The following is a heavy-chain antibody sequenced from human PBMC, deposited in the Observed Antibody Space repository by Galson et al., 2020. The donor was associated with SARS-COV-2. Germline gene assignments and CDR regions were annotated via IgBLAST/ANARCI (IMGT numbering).Heavy chain of an antibody. V-gene: IGHV4-61*02. J-gene: IGHJ5*02. CDR3: ARGVGLRVVVLAALPGWFDP. CDR2: IYTSGST. CDR1: GGSISSGRYY. Sequence: SEPLSLTCTVSGGSISSGRYYWSWIRQPAGKGLEWIGRIYTSGSTNYNPSLKSRVTISVDTSKNQFSLKLSSVTAAATAVYYCARGVGLRVVVLAALPGWFDPWGQGTLVTVSS. D-gene: IGHD2-15*01.